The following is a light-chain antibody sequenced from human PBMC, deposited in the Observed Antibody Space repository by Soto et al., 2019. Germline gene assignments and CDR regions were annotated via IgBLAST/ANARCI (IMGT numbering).Light chain of an antibody. CDR2: GAS. J-gene: IGKJ4*01. CDR1: QSVSSSY. Sequence: EIVLTQSPGTLSLSPGERATLSCRASQSVSSSYLAWYQQKPGQAPRLLIYGASSRATGIPDRFSGSGSGTDFNLTIIRLEPEDFAVYYCQQDGSSPLTFGVGTKVEIK. CDR3: QQDGSSPLT. V-gene: IGKV3-20*01.